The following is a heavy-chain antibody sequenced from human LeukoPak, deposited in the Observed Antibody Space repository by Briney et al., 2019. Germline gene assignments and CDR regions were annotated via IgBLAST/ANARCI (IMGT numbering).Heavy chain of an antibody. CDR2: ISDSGGST. J-gene: IGHJ4*02. Sequence: GGSLRLSCAASGFTFSSYAMSWVRQAPGKGLEWVSAISDSGGSTYYADSVKGRFTISRDNSKNTLYLQMNSLRAEDTAVYYCAKFLPTHIVVANYYFDYWGQGTLVTVSS. CDR3: AKFLPTHIVVANYYFDY. CDR1: GFTFSSYA. V-gene: IGHV3-23*01. D-gene: IGHD2-21*01.